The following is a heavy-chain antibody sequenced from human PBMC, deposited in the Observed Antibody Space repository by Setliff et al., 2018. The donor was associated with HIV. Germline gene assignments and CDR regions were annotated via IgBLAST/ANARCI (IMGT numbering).Heavy chain of an antibody. J-gene: IGHJ6*03. CDR3: ARGSTSSWSYHYMDV. D-gene: IGHD6-6*01. CDR1: GDTFSSYA. CDR2: IIPNSGGT. V-gene: IGHV1-2*02. Sequence: ASVKVSCKASGDTFSSYAISWVRQAPGQGLEWMGRIIPNSGGTNYAQKFQGRVTMTRDTSISTAYMELISLRSEDTAVYYCARGSTSSWSYHYMDVWGKGTTVTVSS.